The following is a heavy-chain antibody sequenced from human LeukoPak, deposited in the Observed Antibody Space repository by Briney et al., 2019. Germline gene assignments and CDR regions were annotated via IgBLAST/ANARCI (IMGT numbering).Heavy chain of an antibody. Sequence: GSLRLSCAASGFTFSSYAMDWVRQAPGKGLEWVATIKQEGGDKYYVDSVKGRFTVSRDNAKNSLYLEMNNLRAEDTAVYYCASEGSGSYYNPFDYWGQGTLVTVSS. CDR1: GFTFSSYA. CDR2: IKQEGGDK. CDR3: ASEGSGSYYNPFDY. D-gene: IGHD3-10*01. J-gene: IGHJ4*02. V-gene: IGHV3-7*01.